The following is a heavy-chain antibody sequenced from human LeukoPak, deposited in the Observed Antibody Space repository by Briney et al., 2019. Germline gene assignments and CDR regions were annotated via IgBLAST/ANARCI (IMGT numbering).Heavy chain of an antibody. CDR1: GYTFTSYG. V-gene: IGHV1-18*01. CDR2: ISAYNGNT. D-gene: IGHD6-6*01. Sequence: ASVKVSCKASGYTFTSYGISWVRQAPGQGLEWMGWISAYNGNTNYAQKLQGRVTMTTDTSTSTAYMELRSLRSDDTAVYYCAAVGWEYSSSPLPMDVWGQGTTVTVSS. CDR3: AAVGWEYSSSPLPMDV. J-gene: IGHJ6*02.